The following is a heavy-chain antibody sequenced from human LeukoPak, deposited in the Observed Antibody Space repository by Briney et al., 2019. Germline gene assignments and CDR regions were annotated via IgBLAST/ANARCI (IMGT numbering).Heavy chain of an antibody. CDR1: GFSLSSYA. Sequence: PGGSLRLSCTVSGFSLSSYAMSWVRRAPGKGLEWVSATSSSDAGKYYADSVRGRFTISRDNSRNTMYLQMNSLRAEDAAVYYCARLTGGAFDIWGQGTMVTVSS. J-gene: IGHJ3*02. CDR2: TSSSDAGK. D-gene: IGHD3-16*01. CDR3: ARLTGGAFDI. V-gene: IGHV3-23*01.